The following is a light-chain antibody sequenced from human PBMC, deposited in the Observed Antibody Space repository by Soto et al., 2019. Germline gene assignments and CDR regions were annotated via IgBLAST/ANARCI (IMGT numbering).Light chain of an antibody. J-gene: IGLJ1*01. CDR2: AVS. CDR3: SSYTSDSSYV. V-gene: IGLV2-14*01. CDR1: SSDVGLYDY. Sequence: SARTQPASVTGSTGQSIAISCTGTSSDVGLYDYVSWYQQHPGKAPQLMIYAVSNRPSGVSNRFSASKSGNTASLFISGLQAEDEADYYCSSYTSDSSYVFGSGTKVTVL.